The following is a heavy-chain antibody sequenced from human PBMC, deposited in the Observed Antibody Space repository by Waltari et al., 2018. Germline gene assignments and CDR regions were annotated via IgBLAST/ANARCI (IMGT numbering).Heavy chain of an antibody. D-gene: IGHD2-15*01. J-gene: IGHJ5*02. V-gene: IGHV1-69*05. CDR3: ARLSRYCSGGSCYRGWFDP. CDR1: GGTFSSYA. Sequence: QVQLVQSGAEVKKPGSSVKVSCKASGGTFSSYAISWVRQAPGQGLEWMGGIIPIFGTANYAQKFQGRVTITTDESTSTAYMELSSLRSEDTAMYYCARLSRYCSGGSCYRGWFDPWGQGTLVTVSS. CDR2: IIPIFGTA.